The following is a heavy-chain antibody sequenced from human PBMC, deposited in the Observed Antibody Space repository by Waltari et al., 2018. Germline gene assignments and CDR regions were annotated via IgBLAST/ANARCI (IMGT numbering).Heavy chain of an antibody. V-gene: IGHV4-39*01. CDR2: MYSSGTT. CDR1: GGSISSTNNF. Sequence: QLQLQESGPGLVKPSETLSLTCTVSGGSISSTNNFWGWIRQPPGTGLEWLGTMYSSGTTYYNPSLKSRVTIFGDTSKNQFSLKLTSVTAADTAVYYCAIHWWAASSEIDYWGQGNLVTVSS. J-gene: IGHJ4*02. D-gene: IGHD6-6*01. CDR3: AIHWWAASSEIDY.